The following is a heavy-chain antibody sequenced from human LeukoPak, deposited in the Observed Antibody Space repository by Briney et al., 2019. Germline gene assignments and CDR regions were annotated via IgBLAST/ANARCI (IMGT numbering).Heavy chain of an antibody. D-gene: IGHD3-3*02. V-gene: IGHV4-39*07. CDR1: GDSISSSSYY. CDR2: ISHSGST. CDR3: ARLRRSRLAEFDY. J-gene: IGHJ4*02. Sequence: ASETLSLTCSVSGDSISSSSYYWGWIRQPPGKGLKWIGSISHSGSTYYNPSLKSRVTISVDTSKDQFSLKLSSLTAADTAVYYCARLRRSRLAEFDYWGQGTLVTVSS.